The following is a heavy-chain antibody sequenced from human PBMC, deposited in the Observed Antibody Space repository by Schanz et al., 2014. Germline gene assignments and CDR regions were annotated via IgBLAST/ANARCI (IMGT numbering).Heavy chain of an antibody. Sequence: EVQLVESGGGLVQPGGSLRLSCAASGFTVSSNYMSWVRQAPGKGLEWVSVIYGGGITYYADSVKGRFTISRDSSRNTLYLQMNSLRAEDTAVYYCARDRDAGGYDSWGQGTLVTVSS. J-gene: IGHJ5*01. V-gene: IGHV3-66*01. CDR3: ARDRDAGGYDS. CDR1: GFTVSSNY. D-gene: IGHD2-8*02. CDR2: IYGGGIT.